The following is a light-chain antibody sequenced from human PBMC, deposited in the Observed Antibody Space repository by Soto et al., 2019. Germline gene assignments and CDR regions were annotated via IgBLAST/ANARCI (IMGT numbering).Light chain of an antibody. V-gene: IGKV3-20*01. Sequence: EIVLTQAPGTRSLSPGERATLSCRASRSVSNNYLAWYQQKPGQAPRLVIYGASNRATGIPDRFSASGSGTDFTLTISRLEPEDFAVYYCQQYISSPLTFGQGTKVDI. CDR1: RSVSNNY. J-gene: IGKJ1*01. CDR3: QQYISSPLT. CDR2: GAS.